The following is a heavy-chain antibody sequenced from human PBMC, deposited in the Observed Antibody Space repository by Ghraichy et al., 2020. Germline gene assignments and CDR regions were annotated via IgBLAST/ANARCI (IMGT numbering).Heavy chain of an antibody. Sequence: SQTLSLTCGISGDSVSSNSAVWHWIRQSPSRGLEWLGRTYYRSKWFNDYAVSVKSRISINPDTSKNQFSLQLNSATPKDTAVYYCASGAAAAGMGSWGQGTLVTVSS. CDR1: GDSVSSNSAV. J-gene: IGHJ5*02. CDR3: ASGAAAAGMGS. CDR2: TYYRSKWFN. D-gene: IGHD6-13*01. V-gene: IGHV6-1*01.